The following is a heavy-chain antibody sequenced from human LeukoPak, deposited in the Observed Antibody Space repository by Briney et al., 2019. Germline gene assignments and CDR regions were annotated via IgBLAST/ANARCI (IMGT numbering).Heavy chain of an antibody. Sequence: ASVKVSCKASGYTFNSYGMNWVRQAPGQGLEWMGWINTYNGNTDYAQKVQGRVTLTTDTSTSTAYMELRSLRYDDTAVYYCARDRRPYYDILTGYSPYNWFDPWGQGTLVTVSS. J-gene: IGHJ5*02. V-gene: IGHV1-18*01. CDR1: GYTFNSYG. D-gene: IGHD3-9*01. CDR3: ARDRRPYYDILTGYSPYNWFDP. CDR2: INTYNGNT.